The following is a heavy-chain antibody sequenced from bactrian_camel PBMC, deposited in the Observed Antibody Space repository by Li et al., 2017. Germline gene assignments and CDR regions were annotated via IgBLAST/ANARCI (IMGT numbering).Heavy chain of an antibody. CDR2: IWSGGST. Sequence: VQLVESGGGSVQTGGSLRLSCAASGYTFSNYAMSWVRQAPGKGLEWVSVIWSGGSTIYADSVKGRFTISRDNAKNTLYLQLNSLKTEDTAMYYCAKPAVQELSLTQVTVS. J-gene: IGHJ4*01. D-gene: IGHD7*01. V-gene: IGHV3S42*01. CDR1: GYTFSNYA.